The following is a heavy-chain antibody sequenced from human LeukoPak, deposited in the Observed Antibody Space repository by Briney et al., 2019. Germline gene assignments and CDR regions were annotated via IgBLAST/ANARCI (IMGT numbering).Heavy chain of an antibody. CDR3: ARSSREDSMVRGVDSYYYYMDV. Sequence: GGSLRLSCAASGFTFSTYWMTWVRQAPGKGLEWVANIKQDGSEKYYVDSVKGRFTISRDNAKNSLYLQMNSLRAEDTAVYYCARSSREDSMVRGVDSYYYYMDVWGKGTTVTISS. CDR1: GFTFSTYW. D-gene: IGHD3-10*01. J-gene: IGHJ6*03. V-gene: IGHV3-7*01. CDR2: IKQDGSEK.